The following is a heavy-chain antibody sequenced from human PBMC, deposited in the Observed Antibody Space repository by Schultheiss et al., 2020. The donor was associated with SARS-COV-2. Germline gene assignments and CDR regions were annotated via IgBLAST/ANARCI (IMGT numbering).Heavy chain of an antibody. D-gene: IGHD6-19*01. J-gene: IGHJ5*02. Sequence: SETLSLTCTVSGGSVSSGSYYWSWIRQPPGKGLEWIGYIYYSGSTNYNPSLKSRVTISVDTSKNQFSLKLSSVTAADTAVYYCARLYSSGWYAGSWFDPWGQGTLVTVSS. CDR1: GGSVSSGSYY. CDR3: ARLYSSGWYAGSWFDP. CDR2: IYYSGST. V-gene: IGHV4-61*01.